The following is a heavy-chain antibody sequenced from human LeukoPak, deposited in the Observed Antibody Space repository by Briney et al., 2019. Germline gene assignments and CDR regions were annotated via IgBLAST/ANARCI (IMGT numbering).Heavy chain of an antibody. CDR2: IYYSGST. J-gene: IGHJ4*02. CDR3: ASLGAGYGDHGAFLDY. CDR1: GGSISSGDYY. Sequence: SETLSLTCTVSGGSISSGDYYWSWIRQPPGKGLEWIGYIYYSGSTYYNPSLKSRVTISVDTSKNQFSLKLSSVTAAETAEYYCASLGAGYGDHGAFLDYWGQGTLVTVSS. V-gene: IGHV4-30-4*01. D-gene: IGHD4-17*01.